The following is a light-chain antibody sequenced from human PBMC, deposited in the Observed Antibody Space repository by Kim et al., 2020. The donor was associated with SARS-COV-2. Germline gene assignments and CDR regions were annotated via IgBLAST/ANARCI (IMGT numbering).Light chain of an antibody. CDR3: LQHNSFPLT. Sequence: DIEMTQSPSSLSASVGDRVTITCRASQGIGNDLGWYQHKPGKAPTRLIYNAFSLQSGAPSRFSGSGPGTDFTLTISSLQPEDFATYYCLQHNSFPLTFGGGTKVDIK. J-gene: IGKJ4*01. V-gene: IGKV1-17*01. CDR2: NAF. CDR1: QGIGND.